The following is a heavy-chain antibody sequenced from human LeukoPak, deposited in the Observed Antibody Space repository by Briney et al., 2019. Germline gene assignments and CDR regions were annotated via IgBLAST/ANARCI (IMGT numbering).Heavy chain of an antibody. J-gene: IGHJ4*02. CDR1: GGSISSFY. V-gene: IGHV4-59*08. CDR3: ARLATVTSFDY. Sequence: PSETLSLTCTVSGGSISSFYWSWIRQPPGQGLEWIGYIYYSGGTNYNPSLKSRVTISVDTSKNQFSLKLSSVTAADTAVYYCARLATVTSFDYWGQGTLVTVSS. CDR2: IYYSGGT. D-gene: IGHD4-17*01.